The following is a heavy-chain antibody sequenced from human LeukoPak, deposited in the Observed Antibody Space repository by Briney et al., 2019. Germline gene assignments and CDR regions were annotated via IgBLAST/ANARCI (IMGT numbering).Heavy chain of an antibody. Sequence: SETLSLTCTVSGGSISSYYWSWIRQPPGKGLEWIGYIYYSGSTNYNPSLKSRVTMSVDTSKNQFSLKLSSVTAADTAVYYCARGRFLEWLLGYYYYMDVWGKGTTVTVSS. J-gene: IGHJ6*03. CDR1: GGSISSYY. CDR3: ARGRFLEWLLGYYYYMDV. V-gene: IGHV4-59*12. D-gene: IGHD3-3*01. CDR2: IYYSGST.